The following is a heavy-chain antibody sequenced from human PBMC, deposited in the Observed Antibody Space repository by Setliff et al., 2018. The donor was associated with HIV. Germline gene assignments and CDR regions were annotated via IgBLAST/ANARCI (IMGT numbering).Heavy chain of an antibody. V-gene: IGHV5-51*01. Sequence: GESLKISCKGSGYSFTNYWIAWLRQMPGKGLEWMGIIYPGDSDTRYSPSFQGQVTISADKSISTAYLQWSSLKASDTAMYYCARRLGAHYYASGSYYQYWYFDLWGRGTLVTSPQ. CDR1: GYSFTNYW. CDR3: ARRLGAHYYASGSYYQYWYFDL. CDR2: IYPGDSDT. D-gene: IGHD3-10*01. J-gene: IGHJ2*01.